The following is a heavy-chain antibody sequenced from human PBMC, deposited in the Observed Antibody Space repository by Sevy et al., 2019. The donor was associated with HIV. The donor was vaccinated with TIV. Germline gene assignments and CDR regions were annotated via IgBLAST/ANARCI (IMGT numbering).Heavy chain of an antibody. V-gene: IGHV3-23*01. J-gene: IGHJ4*02. CDR1: GFTFSSYA. Sequence: GGSLRLSCAASGFTFSSYAMSWVRQAPGKWLEWVSAISGSGGSTYYADSVKGRFTISRDNSKNTLYLQMNSLRAEDTAVYYCATALTVTTTYDYWGQGTLVTVSS. D-gene: IGHD4-17*01. CDR2: ISGSGGST. CDR3: ATALTVTTTYDY.